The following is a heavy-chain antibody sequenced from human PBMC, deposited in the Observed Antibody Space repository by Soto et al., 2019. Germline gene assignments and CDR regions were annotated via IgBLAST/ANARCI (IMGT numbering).Heavy chain of an antibody. CDR3: AKEGGNHYYYYALDV. CDR1: GDSVSSNNAA. CDR2: TFYRSKWYI. J-gene: IGHJ6*02. V-gene: IGHV6-1*01. D-gene: IGHD1-26*01. Sequence: SQTLSLTCAISGDSVSSNNAAWNWIRQSPSRGLEWLGRTFYRSKWYIDYAVSVKGRITINPDTSKNQFSLQLNSVTPEDTAVYYCAKEGGNHYYYYALDVWGQGTTVTVSS.